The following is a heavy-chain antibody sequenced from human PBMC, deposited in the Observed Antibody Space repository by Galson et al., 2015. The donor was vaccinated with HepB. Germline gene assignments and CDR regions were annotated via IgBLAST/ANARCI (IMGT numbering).Heavy chain of an antibody. CDR1: GGSISSGGYS. V-gene: IGHV4-30-2*01. J-gene: IGHJ3*02. CDR2: IYHSGST. CDR3: AAQHIVVGAFDI. Sequence: TLSLTCAVSGGSISSGGYSWSWIRQPPGKGLEWIGYIYHSGSTYYNPSLKSRVTIPVDRSKNQFSLKLSSVTAADTAVYYCAAQHIVVGAFDIWGQGTMVTVSS. D-gene: IGHD2-21*01.